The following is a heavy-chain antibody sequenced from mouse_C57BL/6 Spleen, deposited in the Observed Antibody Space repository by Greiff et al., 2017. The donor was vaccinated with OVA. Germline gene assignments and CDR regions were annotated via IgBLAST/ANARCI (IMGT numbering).Heavy chain of an antibody. Sequence: VQLQQSGTELVKPGASVKLSCKASGYTFTSYWMHWVKQRPGQGLEWIGNINPSNGGTNYNEKFKSKATLTVDKSSSTAYMQLSSLTSEDSAVYYCAGGLGRHYWYFDVWGTGTTVTVSS. CDR2: INPSNGGT. CDR1: GYTFTSYW. CDR3: AGGLGRHYWYFDV. D-gene: IGHD4-1*01. V-gene: IGHV1-53*01. J-gene: IGHJ1*03.